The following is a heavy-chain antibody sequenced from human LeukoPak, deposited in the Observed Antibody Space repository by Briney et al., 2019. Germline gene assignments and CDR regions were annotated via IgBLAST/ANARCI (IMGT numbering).Heavy chain of an antibody. Sequence: PSETLSLTCAVYGGSFSGYYWSWIRQPPGKGLEWIGEINHSGSTNYNPSLKSRVTISVDTSKNQFSLKLSSVTAADTAVYYCARESVVLRYFDWLLKTYYYGMDVWGQGTTVTVSS. V-gene: IGHV4-34*01. CDR1: GGSFSGYY. CDR2: INHSGST. CDR3: ARESVVLRYFDWLLKTYYYGMDV. D-gene: IGHD3-9*01. J-gene: IGHJ6*02.